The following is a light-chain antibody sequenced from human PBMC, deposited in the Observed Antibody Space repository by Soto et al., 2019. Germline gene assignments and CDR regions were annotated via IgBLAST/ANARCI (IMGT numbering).Light chain of an antibody. J-gene: IGKJ1*01. V-gene: IGKV3-20*01. Sequence: VWLRSPGPLHLSTGERALLSCRVSQSVSSNYLAWYQQKPGQAPKLLIYRASSMATGIPDRFSGSGSGTEFTLSIFSLQSEDFAVYYCQQYNKEPVTFGQGTKVDIK. CDR2: RAS. CDR3: QQYNKEPVT. CDR1: QSVSSNY.